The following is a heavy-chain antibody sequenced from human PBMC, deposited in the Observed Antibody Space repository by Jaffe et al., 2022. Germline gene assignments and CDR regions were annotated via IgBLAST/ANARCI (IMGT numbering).Heavy chain of an antibody. Sequence: EVQLVESGGGLVKPGGSLRLSCAASGFTFSSYSMNWVRQAPGKGLEWVSSISSSSSYIYYADSVKGRFTISRDNAKNSLYLQMNSLRAEDTAVYYCAREDGVGYCSSTSCYAPYYYYYMDVWGKGTTVTVSS. CDR2: ISSSSSYI. CDR3: AREDGVGYCSSTSCYAPYYYYYMDV. V-gene: IGHV3-21*01. J-gene: IGHJ6*03. D-gene: IGHD2-2*01. CDR1: GFTFSSYS.